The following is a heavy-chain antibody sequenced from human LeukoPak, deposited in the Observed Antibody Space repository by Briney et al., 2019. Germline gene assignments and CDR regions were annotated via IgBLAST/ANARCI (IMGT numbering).Heavy chain of an antibody. Sequence: SETLSLTCTVSGGSVSDYYWSWIRQSPGKGLQWIGYIYYTETSYNPSLKSRVTISADTSKNQFSLKLSSVTAADTAVYYCARTTDTAMVFISDYYYMDVWGKGTTVTVSS. CDR3: ARTTDTAMVFISDYYYMDV. J-gene: IGHJ6*03. CDR2: IYYTET. V-gene: IGHV4-59*02. D-gene: IGHD5-18*01. CDR1: GGSVSDYY.